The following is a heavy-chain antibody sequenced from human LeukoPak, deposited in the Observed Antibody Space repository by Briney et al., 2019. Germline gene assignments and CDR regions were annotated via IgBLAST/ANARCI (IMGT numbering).Heavy chain of an antibody. CDR1: GFTFDDYG. CDR2: INWNGGST. CDR3: ARDLRAAAGTSRCFQH. D-gene: IGHD6-13*01. J-gene: IGHJ1*01. V-gene: IGHV3-20*04. Sequence: PGGSLRLSCAASGFTFDDYGMTWVRQAPGKGLEWVSGINWNGGSTGYADSVKGRFTISRDNAKTSLYLQMNSLRAEDTALYYCARDLRAAAGTSRCFQHWGQGTLVTVSS.